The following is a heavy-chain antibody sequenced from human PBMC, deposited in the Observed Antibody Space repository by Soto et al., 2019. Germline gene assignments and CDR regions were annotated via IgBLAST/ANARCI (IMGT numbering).Heavy chain of an antibody. D-gene: IGHD4-17*01. Sequence: SETLSLTCTVSGGSISSSSYYWGWIRQPPGKGLEWIGSIYYSGSTYYNPSLKSRVTISVDTSKNQFSLKLSSVTAADTAVYYCARLNYGGNSGSYFDYWGQGTLVTVSS. CDR2: IYYSGST. J-gene: IGHJ4*02. V-gene: IGHV4-39*01. CDR3: ARLNYGGNSGSYFDY. CDR1: GGSISSSSYY.